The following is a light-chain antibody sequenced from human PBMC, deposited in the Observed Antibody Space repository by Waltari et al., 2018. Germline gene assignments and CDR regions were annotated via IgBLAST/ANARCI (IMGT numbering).Light chain of an antibody. Sequence: DIVMSQSPDSLAVSLGERATIQCRSSQSLSYRYNNRNYLAWYQQRPGQPPKLLIYWASLRESGVPERFSGSGSGTDFTLTISSLQAEDVAIYYCHQYYTTPFTFGPGTTVDIK. CDR2: WAS. CDR3: HQYYTTPFT. J-gene: IGKJ3*01. CDR1: QSLSYRYNNRNY. V-gene: IGKV4-1*01.